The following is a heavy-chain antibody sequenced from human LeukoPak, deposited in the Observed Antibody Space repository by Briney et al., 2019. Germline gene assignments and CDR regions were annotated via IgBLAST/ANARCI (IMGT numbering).Heavy chain of an antibody. Sequence: TGGSLRLSCTASGFTFSSYGFHWVRQAPGKGLEWVAVLWYDGGRKYYADSVRGRFSISRDSSKNTLYLQMNSLRAEDMAVYYCARDDDPSAHYTRLQYWGQGTLVTVSS. CDR3: ARDDDPSAHYTRLQY. J-gene: IGHJ4*02. CDR1: GFTFSSYG. D-gene: IGHD4/OR15-4a*01. V-gene: IGHV3-33*01. CDR2: LWYDGGRK.